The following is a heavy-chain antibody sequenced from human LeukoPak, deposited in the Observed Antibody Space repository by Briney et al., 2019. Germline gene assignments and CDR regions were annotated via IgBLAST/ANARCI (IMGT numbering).Heavy chain of an antibody. Sequence: ASVKVSCKASGYTFTSYYMHWVRQAPGQGLEWMGIINPSGGSTSYAQKFQGRVTMTRDTSTSTVYMELSSLRSEDTAVYYCARGSRPGVVNHDAFDIWGQGTMVTVSS. D-gene: IGHD3-3*01. CDR3: ARGSRPGVVNHDAFDI. CDR2: INPSGGST. J-gene: IGHJ3*02. V-gene: IGHV1-46*01. CDR1: GYTFTSYY.